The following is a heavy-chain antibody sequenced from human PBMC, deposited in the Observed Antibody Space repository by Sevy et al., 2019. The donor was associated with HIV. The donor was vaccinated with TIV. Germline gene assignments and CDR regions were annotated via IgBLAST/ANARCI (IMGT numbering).Heavy chain of an antibody. Sequence: GGSLRLSCAASGFTFDHHAVYWVRQAPGKGLEWVSGMNWNSVSIGYADSVKGRFTISRDNAKNSLYLHLNSLRADDTALYYCAREGLAPYVYGADVWGQGTAVTVSS. CDR1: GFTFDHHA. CDR3: AREGLAPYVYGADV. CDR2: MNWNSVSI. D-gene: IGHD3-10*02. V-gene: IGHV3-9*01. J-gene: IGHJ6*02.